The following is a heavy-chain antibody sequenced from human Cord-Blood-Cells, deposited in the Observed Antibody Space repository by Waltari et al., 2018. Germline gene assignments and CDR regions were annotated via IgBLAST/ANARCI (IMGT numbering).Heavy chain of an antibody. CDR3: ARGGSYYYYGMDV. CDR2: IYPGDSDT. V-gene: IGHV5-51*01. Sequence: EVQLLQSGAQVKKPGESLKSSGKGSGYRFTSYSSGCVRQMPGKGLEWMGIIYPGDSDTRYSPSFQGQVTISADKSISTAYLQWSSLKASDTAMYYCARGGSYYYYGMDVWGQGTTVTVSS. CDR1: GYRFTSYS. D-gene: IGHD3-16*01. J-gene: IGHJ6*02.